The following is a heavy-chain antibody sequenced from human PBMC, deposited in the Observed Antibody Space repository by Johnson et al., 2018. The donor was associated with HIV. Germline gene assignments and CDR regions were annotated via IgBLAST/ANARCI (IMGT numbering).Heavy chain of an antibody. V-gene: IGHV3-13*01. J-gene: IGHJ3*02. CDR2: IGTAGDT. Sequence: VQLVESGGGLVKPAGSLRLSCAASGFTFSSYDMHWVRQATGKGLEWVSAIGTAGDTYYPGSVKGRFTISRENAKNSLDLQMNSLRGEDTAVYYCAREYYDSSGYYYGGVSAFDIWGQGTMVTVSS. CDR3: AREYYDSSGYYYGGVSAFDI. CDR1: GFTFSSYD. D-gene: IGHD3-22*01.